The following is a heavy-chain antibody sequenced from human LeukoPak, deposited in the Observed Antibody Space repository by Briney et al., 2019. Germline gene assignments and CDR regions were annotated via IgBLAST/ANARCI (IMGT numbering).Heavy chain of an antibody. CDR1: GFTFSNYG. V-gene: IGHV3-21*01. D-gene: IGHD3-22*01. CDR3: ARGHYYERSGFYYGFDY. CDR2: ISTGSSYI. J-gene: IGHJ4*02. Sequence: GGSLRLSCAASGFTFSNYGMNGVRQAPGKGLGWVSSISTGSSYIYCEASVKGRFTISRDNAKNSLYLQMNSLRDEDTAVYYCARGHYYERSGFYYGFDYWGQGTLVTVSS.